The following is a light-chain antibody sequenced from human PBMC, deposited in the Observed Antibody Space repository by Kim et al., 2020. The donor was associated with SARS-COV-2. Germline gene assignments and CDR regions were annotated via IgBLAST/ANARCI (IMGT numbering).Light chain of an antibody. CDR3: CSYAGIYTWV. V-gene: IGLV2-11*01. CDR2: TVT. Sequence: QSTLTQPRSVSGFPGQSVTISCSGTSSDVGGYNYVSWYQQHPGKAPQLIIYTVTKRPSGVPDRFSGSKSGNTASLTISGLQTEDEADYYCCSYAGIYTWVFGGGTKLTVL. J-gene: IGLJ3*02. CDR1: SSDVGGYNY.